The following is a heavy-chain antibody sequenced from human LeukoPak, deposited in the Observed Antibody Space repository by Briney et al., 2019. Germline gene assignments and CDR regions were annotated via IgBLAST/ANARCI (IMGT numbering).Heavy chain of an antibody. V-gene: IGHV4-31*03. CDR3: ASGFLAARPTY. CDR1: GGSISSGGYY. J-gene: IGHJ4*02. D-gene: IGHD6-6*01. CDR2: IYSSGST. Sequence: SETLSLTCTVSGGSISSGGYYWSWIRQHPGKGLEWIGYIYSSGSTYYSPSLKSRLTISVDTSKNQFSLKLSSVTAADTAVYYCASGFLAARPTYWGQGTLVAVSS.